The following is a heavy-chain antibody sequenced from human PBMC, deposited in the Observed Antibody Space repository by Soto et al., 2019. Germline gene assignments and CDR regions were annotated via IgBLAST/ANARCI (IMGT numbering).Heavy chain of an antibody. V-gene: IGHV3-33*01. CDR1: GFTFSSYG. CDR3: AANARPCSGGSCYYYYYYMDV. Sequence: GGSLRLSCAASGFTFSSYGMHWVRQAPGKGLEWVAVIWYDGSNKYYADSVKGRFTISRDNSKNTLYLQMNSLRAEDTAGYYCAANARPCSGGSCYYYYYYMDVWGKGTTVTVSS. J-gene: IGHJ6*03. D-gene: IGHD2-15*01. CDR2: IWYDGSNK.